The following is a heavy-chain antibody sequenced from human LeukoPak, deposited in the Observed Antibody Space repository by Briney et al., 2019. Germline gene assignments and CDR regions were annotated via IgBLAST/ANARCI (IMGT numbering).Heavy chain of an antibody. CDR2: IRYDGSNK. CDR3: ARADWDTAMIDY. D-gene: IGHD5-18*01. V-gene: IGHV3-30*02. CDR1: GFTFSSYS. Sequence: GGSLRLSCAASGFTFSSYSMHWVRQAPGKGLEWVAFIRYDGSNKYYADSVKGRFTISRDNAKNSLYLQMNSLRAEDTAVYYCARADWDTAMIDYWGQGTLVTVSS. J-gene: IGHJ4*02.